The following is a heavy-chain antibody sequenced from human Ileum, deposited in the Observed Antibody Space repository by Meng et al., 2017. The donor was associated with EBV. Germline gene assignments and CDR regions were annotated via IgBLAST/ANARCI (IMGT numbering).Heavy chain of an antibody. D-gene: IGHD1-26*01. J-gene: IGHJ4*02. Sequence: QVQLQESGPGLVKPSDPLSLTCAVSGYSISTTTWWGWIRQPPGKGLEWIGHIYYSGTTYNNPSLKSRVTMSIDPSKNQFSLKLSSVTAVDTAVYYCARNSESGSYIDYWGLGTLVTVSS. CDR1: GYSISTTTW. CDR3: ARNSESGSYIDY. V-gene: IGHV4-28*01. CDR2: IYYSGTT.